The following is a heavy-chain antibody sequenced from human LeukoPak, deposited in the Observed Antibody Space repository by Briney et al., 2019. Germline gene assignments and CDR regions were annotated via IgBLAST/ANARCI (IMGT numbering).Heavy chain of an antibody. CDR2: INAGNGNT. D-gene: IGHD2-2*01. CDR1: GYTFTSYA. J-gene: IGHJ5*02. CDR3: ARDRYCSSTSCAPSGWFDP. V-gene: IGHV1-3*01. Sequence: ASVKVSCKASGYTFTSYAMHWVRQAPGQRREWMGWINAGNGNTKYSQKFQGRVTITRDTSASTAYMELSSLRSEDTAVYYCARDRYCSSTSCAPSGWFDPWGQGTLVTVSS.